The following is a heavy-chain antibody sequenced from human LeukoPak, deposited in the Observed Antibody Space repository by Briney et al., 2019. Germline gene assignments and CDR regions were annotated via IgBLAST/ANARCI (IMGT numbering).Heavy chain of an antibody. CDR2: IYYSGST. CDR3: ARVGNWNDWDANGASLDY. D-gene: IGHD1-20*01. J-gene: IGHJ4*02. V-gene: IGHV4-59*01. CDR1: GGSISSYY. Sequence: PSETLSLTCTVSGGSISSYYWSWIRQPPGKGLEWIGYIYYSGSTNYNPSLKSRVTISVDTSKNQFSLKLSSVTAADTAVYYCARVGNWNDWDANGASLDYWGQGTLVTVSS.